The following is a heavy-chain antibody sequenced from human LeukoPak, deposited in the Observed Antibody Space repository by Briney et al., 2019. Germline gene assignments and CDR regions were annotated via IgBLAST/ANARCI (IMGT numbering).Heavy chain of an antibody. CDR1: GYTFTNYD. CDR2: MNPNSGNT. Sequence: ASVKVSCKASGYTFTNYDINWVRQATGQGLEWVGRMNPNSGNTGYAQKFQGRVTITRNTSISTAYMELSSLRSEDTAVYYCARSIAAAGMSWFDPWGQGTLVTVSS. CDR3: ARSIAAAGMSWFDP. V-gene: IGHV1-8*03. J-gene: IGHJ5*02. D-gene: IGHD6-13*01.